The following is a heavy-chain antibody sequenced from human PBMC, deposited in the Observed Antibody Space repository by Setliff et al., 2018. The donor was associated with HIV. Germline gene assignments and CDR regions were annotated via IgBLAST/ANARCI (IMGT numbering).Heavy chain of an antibody. Sequence: ASVKVSCKASGYTFTSYYMHWVRQAPGQGLEWMGIINPSSGSTTYAQKFQGRVTMTRDTSTSTVYMELSSLRSEDTAVYYCARVTMVWGEMGGGSYYYMDVWGEGTTVTVSS. D-gene: IGHD3-10*01. CDR1: GYTFTSYY. CDR2: INPSSGST. CDR3: ARVTMVWGEMGGGSYYYMDV. J-gene: IGHJ6*03. V-gene: IGHV1-46*01.